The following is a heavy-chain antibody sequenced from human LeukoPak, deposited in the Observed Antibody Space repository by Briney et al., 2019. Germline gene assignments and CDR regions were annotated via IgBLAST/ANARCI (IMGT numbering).Heavy chain of an antibody. CDR3: ARGGSSSGRIDY. D-gene: IGHD6-6*01. CDR2: IYYSGST. J-gene: IGHJ4*02. CDR1: GGSISSGGYY. Sequence: SETLSLTCAVSGGSISSGGYYWSWIRQPPGKGLEWIGYIYYSGSTNYNPSLKSRVTISVDTSKNQFSLKLSSVTAADTAVYYCARGGSSSGRIDYWGQGTLVTVSS. V-gene: IGHV4-61*08.